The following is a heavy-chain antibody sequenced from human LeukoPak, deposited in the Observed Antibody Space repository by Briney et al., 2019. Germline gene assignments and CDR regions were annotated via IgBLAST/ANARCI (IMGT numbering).Heavy chain of an antibody. J-gene: IGHJ4*02. CDR2: IDTGGST. CDR1: GFIVSSNY. V-gene: IGHV3-53*01. CDR3: ARGYRDTGCFDY. Sequence: GGSLRLSCAASGFIVSSNYITWVRQAPGKGLEWVSLIDTGGSTYYAGPVKGRFTISRDNSKNTLYLQMNSPRAEDTAVYYCARGYRDTGCFDYWGQGTLVTVSS. D-gene: IGHD2-8*02.